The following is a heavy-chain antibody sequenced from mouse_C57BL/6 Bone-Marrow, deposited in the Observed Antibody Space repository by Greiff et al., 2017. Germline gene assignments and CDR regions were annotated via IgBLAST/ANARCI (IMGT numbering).Heavy chain of an antibody. CDR2: ISSGGSYT. CDR3: ARHHAGFAY. Sequence: EVKRVESGGDLVKPGGSLKLSCAASGFTFSSYGMSWVRQTPDKRLEWVATISSGGSYTYYPDSVKGRFTISRDNAKNTLYLQMSSLKSEDTAMYYCARHHAGFAYWGQGTLVTVSA. CDR1: GFTFSSYG. J-gene: IGHJ3*01. V-gene: IGHV5-6*01.